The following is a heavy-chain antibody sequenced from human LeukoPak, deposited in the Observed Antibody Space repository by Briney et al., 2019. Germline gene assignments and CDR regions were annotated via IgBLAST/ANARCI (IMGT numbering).Heavy chain of an antibody. CDR2: INHSGST. CDR1: GGSFSGYY. D-gene: IGHD4-17*01. CDR3: ARASGDLTYYYYYMDV. V-gene: IGHV4-34*01. Sequence: PSETLSLTCAVYGGSFSGYYWSWIRQPPGKGLERIGEINHSGSTNYNPSLKSRVTISVDTSKNQFSLKLSSVTAADTAVYYCARASGDLTYYYYYMDVWGKGTTVTVSS. J-gene: IGHJ6*03.